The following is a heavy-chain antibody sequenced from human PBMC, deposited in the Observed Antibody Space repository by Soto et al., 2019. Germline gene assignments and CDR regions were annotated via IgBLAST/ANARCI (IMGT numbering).Heavy chain of an antibody. Sequence: QVHLLESGGGVAQPGRSLRLSCAASGFMFNNYGMHWVRQAPGKGLEWVALISFDGLNEYYADSVKGRFTISRDNARNALVLQMNSLGAEDSAVYYCAKGDGTDAPGYVDYWGQGTLVTVSS. CDR2: ISFDGLNE. V-gene: IGHV3-30*18. CDR3: AKGDGTDAPGYVDY. CDR1: GFMFNNYG. D-gene: IGHD3-16*01. J-gene: IGHJ4*02.